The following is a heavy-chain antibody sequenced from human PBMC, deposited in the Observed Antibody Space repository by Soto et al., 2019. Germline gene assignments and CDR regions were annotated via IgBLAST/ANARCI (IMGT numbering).Heavy chain of an antibody. J-gene: IGHJ4*02. CDR1: GYRFSTYW. CDR3: ARHEGPDYYDSSTGPIY. V-gene: IGHV5-51*01. Sequence: GESLKISCKVSGYRFSTYWIGWVRQMPGKGLEWMGIIYPGDSDARYSPSFQGLVTISADKSIFTAYLQWSSLKASDTAMYFCARHEGPDYYDSSTGPIYWGQGIQVTVSS. D-gene: IGHD3-22*01. CDR2: IYPGDSDA.